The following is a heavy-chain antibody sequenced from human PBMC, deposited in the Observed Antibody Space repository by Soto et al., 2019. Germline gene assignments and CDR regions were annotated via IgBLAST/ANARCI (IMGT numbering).Heavy chain of an antibody. J-gene: IGHJ4*01. D-gene: IGHD2-15*01. CDR3: VKGNQLLRYYFEF. Sequence: GGSLRLSCSVSGFTFSNYAMHWVRQAPGKGLEYVSGITSDGDSTWHADSVKDRFTISRDNSKNTLFLQMSSLRVEDTAIYFCVKGNQLLRYYFEFWGPGALVTVSS. V-gene: IGHV3-64D*06. CDR2: ITSDGDST. CDR1: GFTFSNYA.